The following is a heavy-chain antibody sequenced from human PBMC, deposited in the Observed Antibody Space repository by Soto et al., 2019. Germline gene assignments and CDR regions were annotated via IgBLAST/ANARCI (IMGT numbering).Heavy chain of an antibody. CDR3: ARVYRITMVRGELSEY. J-gene: IGHJ4*02. V-gene: IGHV1-18*01. CDR2: ISAYNGNT. D-gene: IGHD3-10*01. CDR1: GYTFTSYG. Sequence: QVQLVQSGAEVKKPGASVKVSCKASGYTFTSYGISWVRQAPGQGLEWMGWISAYNGNTNYAQKLPDRVTMTTDTSTSTAYMEVRSLRSDDTAVYYCARVYRITMVRGELSEYWGQGTLVTVSS.